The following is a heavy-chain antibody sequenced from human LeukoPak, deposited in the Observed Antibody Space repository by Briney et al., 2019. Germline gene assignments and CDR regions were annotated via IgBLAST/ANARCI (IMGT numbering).Heavy chain of an antibody. J-gene: IGHJ6*03. CDR2: IKQDGSEK. Sequence: GGSLRLSCAASGFTVSSNYMSWVRQAPGKGLEWVANIKQDGSEKYYVDSVKGRFTISRDNAKNSLYLQMNSLRAEDTAVYYCARSAMAKDFWSGYSYYYMDVWGKGTTVTVSS. CDR3: ARSAMAKDFWSGYSYYYMDV. CDR1: GFTVSSNY. V-gene: IGHV3-7*01. D-gene: IGHD3-3*01.